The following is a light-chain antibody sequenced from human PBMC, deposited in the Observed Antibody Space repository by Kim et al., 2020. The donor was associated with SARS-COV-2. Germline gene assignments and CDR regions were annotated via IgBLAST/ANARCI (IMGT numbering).Light chain of an antibody. V-gene: IGKV3-20*01. J-gene: IGKJ2*01. CDR3: QQYGGSPRYT. CDR1: QSIDSSY. CDR2: RAS. Sequence: EIVLTQSPGTLSLSPGERATLSCRTSQSIDSSYLAWYQQKPGQAPRLLIYRASTRATGIPDRFSGSGSGTDFTLTISRLEPEDLAVYYCQQYGGSPRYTFGQGTKLEI.